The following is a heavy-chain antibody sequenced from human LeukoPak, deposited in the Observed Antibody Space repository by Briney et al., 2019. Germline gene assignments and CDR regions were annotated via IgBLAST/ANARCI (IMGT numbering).Heavy chain of an antibody. Sequence: SETLSLTCTVSGGSISSYYWSWIRQPPGKGLEWIGYIYYSGSTNYNPSLKSRVTISVETSKNQFSLKLRSVTAADTAVYYCARVTGYTIEDYFDYWGQGTLVTVSS. CDR1: GGSISSYY. D-gene: IGHD3-9*01. J-gene: IGHJ4*02. CDR2: IYYSGST. CDR3: ARVTGYTIEDYFDY. V-gene: IGHV4-59*01.